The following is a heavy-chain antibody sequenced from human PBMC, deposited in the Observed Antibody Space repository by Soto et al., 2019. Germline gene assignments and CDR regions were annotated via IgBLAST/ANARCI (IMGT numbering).Heavy chain of an antibody. V-gene: IGHV1-3*01. CDR2: INAGNGNT. D-gene: IGHD2-2*01. J-gene: IGHJ5*02. Sequence: ASVKVSCKASGYTFTSYAMHWVRQAPGQRLEWIGWINAGNGNTKYSQKFQGRVTITRDTSASTAYMELSSLRSEDTAVYYCARDWGYCSSTSCRTSLNWFDPWGQGTLVTAPQ. CDR1: GYTFTSYA. CDR3: ARDWGYCSSTSCRTSLNWFDP.